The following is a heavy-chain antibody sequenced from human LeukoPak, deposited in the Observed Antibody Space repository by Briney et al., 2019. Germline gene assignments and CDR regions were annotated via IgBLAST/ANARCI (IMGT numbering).Heavy chain of an antibody. V-gene: IGHV1-18*01. J-gene: IGHJ4*02. D-gene: IGHD5-18*01. CDR1: GYTFISYG. Sequence: ASVTVSFKASGYTFISYGISWVRQAPGQGLEWMGWISAYDGNTNYAQKLQGRVTMTTDTSTSTAYMELRSLRSDDTAVYYCARAVRGYSYAYLPYWGQGTLVTVSS. CDR3: ARAVRGYSYAYLPY. CDR2: ISAYDGNT.